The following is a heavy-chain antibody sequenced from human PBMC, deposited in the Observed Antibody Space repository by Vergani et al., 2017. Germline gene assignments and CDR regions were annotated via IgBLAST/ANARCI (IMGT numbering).Heavy chain of an antibody. CDR2: LCPSGIT. Sequence: QVQMQESGPGLVKTSETLSLTCSASGAPISYCCWSWLRHPSGKGLEWIGRLCPSGITNYKPFLKSRVSVSRDTAKNQFSLNLMSVTAAETAMYYCAVRTSVNLVGGEIVTKRTFDYWRQGSLVNVST. CDR1: GAPISYCC. V-gene: IGHV4-4*07. D-gene: IGHD3-10*01. CDR3: AVRTSVNLVGGEIVTKRTFDY. J-gene: IGHJ4*02.